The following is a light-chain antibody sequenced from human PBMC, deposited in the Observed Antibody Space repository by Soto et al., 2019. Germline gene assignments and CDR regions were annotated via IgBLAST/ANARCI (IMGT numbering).Light chain of an antibody. CDR2: GAS. J-gene: IGKJ3*01. Sequence: EIVLTQSPATLSLSPGERATLSCRASQSVGSYLAWYQQKPGQAPRPLIYGASKRAPGVSARFSGSGSGTDFTLTISSLEPEDFAVYHCLQRSIGFTFGPATKVDIK. V-gene: IGKV3-11*01. CDR3: LQRSIGFT. CDR1: QSVGSY.